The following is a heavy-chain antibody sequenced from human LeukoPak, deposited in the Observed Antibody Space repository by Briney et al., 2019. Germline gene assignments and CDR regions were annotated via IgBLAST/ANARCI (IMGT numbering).Heavy chain of an antibody. CDR3: ARVRSVVQYSGYDFGWFDP. V-gene: IGHV4-61*01. CDR2: IYYSGST. CDR1: GGSISRGSYY. Sequence: PSQTLSLTCTVSGGSISRGSYYGSWIRQPPGKGLEGMGYIYYSGSTNYNPSLKSRVTISVDTSKNQFSLKLSSVTAADTAVYYCARVRSVVQYSGYDFGWFDPWGQGTLVTVSS. J-gene: IGHJ5*02. D-gene: IGHD5-12*01.